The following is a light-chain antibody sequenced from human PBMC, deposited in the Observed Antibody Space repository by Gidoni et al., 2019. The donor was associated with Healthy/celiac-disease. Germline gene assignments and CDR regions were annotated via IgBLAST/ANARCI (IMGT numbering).Light chain of an antibody. CDR1: QSISSY. V-gene: IGKV1-39*01. CDR2: AAS. CDR3: QPSYSTPYT. J-gene: IGKJ2*01. Sequence: DIQMTRSPSSLSASVGDRVTITCRASQSISSYLNWYQQKPGKAPKLLIYAASSLQSGVPSRFSGSGSGTDFTLTISSLQPEDFATYYCQPSYSTPYTFGQGTKLEIK.